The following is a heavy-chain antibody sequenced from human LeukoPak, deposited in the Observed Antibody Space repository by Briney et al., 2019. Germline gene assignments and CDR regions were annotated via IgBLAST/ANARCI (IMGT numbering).Heavy chain of an antibody. CDR1: GFTFSIYS. Sequence: GGSLRLSCAASGFTFSIYSMNWVRQAPGKGLEWVSYISGGSATIYYADSVKGRFTISRDNAKNSLYLLMNSLRAEDTAVYYCARGKLGYCSSTTCPFDYWGQGTLVTVSS. CDR2: ISGGSATI. CDR3: ARGKLGYCSSTTCPFDY. J-gene: IGHJ4*01. V-gene: IGHV3-48*01. D-gene: IGHD2-2*01.